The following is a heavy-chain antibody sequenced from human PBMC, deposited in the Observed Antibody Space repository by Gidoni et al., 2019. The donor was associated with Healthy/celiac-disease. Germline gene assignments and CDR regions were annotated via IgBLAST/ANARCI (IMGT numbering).Heavy chain of an antibody. CDR3: ATLDTLLDY. CDR1: GFTFSSYG. D-gene: IGHD3-3*01. V-gene: IGHV3-33*01. CDR2: IWYDGSNT. Sequence: QVQLVESGGGVVQPGRSLRLSCAASGFTFSSYGMHWVRQAPGKGLEWVAVIWYDGSNTYYADSVKGRFTISRDNSKNTLYLQMNSLRAEDTAVYYCATLDTLLDYWGQGTLVTVSS. J-gene: IGHJ4*02.